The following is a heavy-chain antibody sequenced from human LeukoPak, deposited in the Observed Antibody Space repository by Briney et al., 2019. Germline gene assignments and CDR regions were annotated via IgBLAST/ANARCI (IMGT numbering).Heavy chain of an antibody. CDR3: ARGHPDYGDYVSDY. CDR1: GGSISSYY. D-gene: IGHD4-17*01. J-gene: IGHJ4*02. Sequence: SETLSLTCTVSGGSISSYYWSWIRQPAGKGLEWIGRIYTSGSTNYNPSLKSRVTMSVDTSKNQFSLKLSSVTAADTAVYYCARGHPDYGDYVSDYWGQGTLVTVSS. CDR2: IYTSGST. V-gene: IGHV4-4*07.